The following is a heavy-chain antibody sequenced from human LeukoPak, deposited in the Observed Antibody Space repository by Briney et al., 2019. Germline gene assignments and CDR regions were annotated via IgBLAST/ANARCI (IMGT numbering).Heavy chain of an antibody. CDR1: GYTFTGYY. D-gene: IGHD2-15*01. J-gene: IGHJ4*02. CDR2: INPNSGGT. Sequence: ASVKVSCKASGYTFTGYYMHWVRQAPGQGLEWMGRINPNSGGTNYAQKFQGRVTMTRDTSISTAYMELSRLRSDDTAVYYCARGYCSGGSCDEIDYWGQGTLVTVSS. CDR3: ARGYCSGGSCDEIDY. V-gene: IGHV1-2*06.